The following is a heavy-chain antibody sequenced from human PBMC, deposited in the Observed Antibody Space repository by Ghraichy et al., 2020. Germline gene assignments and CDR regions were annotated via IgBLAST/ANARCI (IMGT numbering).Heavy chain of an antibody. CDR2: INHSGST. V-gene: IGHV4-34*01. CDR3: ARTKGLRNKERFDY. J-gene: IGHJ4*02. CDR1: GGSFSGYY. D-gene: IGHD1/OR15-1a*01. Sequence: SETLSLTCAVYGGSFSGYYWSWIRQPPGKGLEWFGEINHSGSTNYNPSLKSRVTISVDTYKNQFSLKLSPLTAADTAVYYCARTKGLRNKERFDYWGQGTLVTVSS.